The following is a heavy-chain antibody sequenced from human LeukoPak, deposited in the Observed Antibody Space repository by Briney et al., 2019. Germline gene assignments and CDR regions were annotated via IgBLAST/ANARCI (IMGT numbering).Heavy chain of an antibody. V-gene: IGHV4-39*01. CDR2: IYYSGST. J-gene: IGHJ5*02. Sequence: SETLSLTCTVSGGSISSSSYYWGWIRQPPGKGLEWIGSIYYSGSTYYNPSLKSRVTISVDTSKNQFSLKLSSVTAADTAVYYCARQSCDFWSGSTLNWFDPWGQGTLVTVSS. D-gene: IGHD3-3*01. CDR1: GGSISSSSYY. CDR3: ARQSCDFWSGSTLNWFDP.